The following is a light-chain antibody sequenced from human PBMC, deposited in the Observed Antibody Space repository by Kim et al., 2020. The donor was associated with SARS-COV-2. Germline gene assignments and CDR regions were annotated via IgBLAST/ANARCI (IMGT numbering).Light chain of an antibody. V-gene: IGLV2-14*04. J-gene: IGLJ1*01. CDR3: SSYTTSNTYV. CDR2: DVS. Sequence: GQWLTISCTGTSSDVGSDQYVSWYQQYPGKAPKLMIYDVSERPSGSSTRFSGSKSGNTASLTISGLQAEDEADYYCSSYTTSNTYVFGTGTKVTVL. CDR1: SSDVGSDQY.